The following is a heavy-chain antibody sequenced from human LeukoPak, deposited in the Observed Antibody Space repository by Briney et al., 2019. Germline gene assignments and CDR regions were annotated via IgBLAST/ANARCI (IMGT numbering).Heavy chain of an antibody. CDR1: GFTFSSYA. J-gene: IGHJ4*02. D-gene: IGHD3-22*01. CDR2: ISGSGGST. V-gene: IGHV3-23*01. Sequence: GGSLRLSCAASGFTFSSYAMSWVRQAPGKGLEWVSAISGSGGSTYYADSVKGRFTISRDNSKNTLYLQMNSLRAEDTAVYYCAKDPEYYYDSSGYYPYYFDYWGQGTLVTVSS. CDR3: AKDPEYYYDSSGYYPYYFDY.